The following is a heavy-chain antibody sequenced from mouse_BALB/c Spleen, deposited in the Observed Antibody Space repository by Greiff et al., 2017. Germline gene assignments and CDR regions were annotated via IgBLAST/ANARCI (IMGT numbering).Heavy chain of an antibody. Sequence: QVQLQQSGAELAKPGASVKMSCKASGYTFTSYWMHWVKQRPGQGLEWIGYINPSTGYTEYNQKFKDKATLTADKSSSTAYMQLSSLTSEDSAVYYCATYYRYDGDGPFAYWGQGTLVTVSA. CDR1: GYTFTSYW. J-gene: IGHJ3*01. CDR2: INPSTGYT. CDR3: ATYYRYDGDGPFAY. D-gene: IGHD2-14*01. V-gene: IGHV1-7*01.